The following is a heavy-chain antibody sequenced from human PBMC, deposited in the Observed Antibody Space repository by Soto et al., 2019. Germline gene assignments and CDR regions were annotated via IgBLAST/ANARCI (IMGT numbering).Heavy chain of an antibody. D-gene: IGHD3-9*01. Sequence: ASVKVSCKASGGTFSSYDINWVRQATGQGLEWKGWMNPNSGNTGYAQKFQGRVTMTRNTSISTAYMELSSLRSEDTAVYYCARAAGRNYDILTGYYSNYYYYMDVWGKGTTVTVSS. CDR1: GGTFSSYD. V-gene: IGHV1-8*02. J-gene: IGHJ6*03. CDR3: ARAAGRNYDILTGYYSNYYYYMDV. CDR2: MNPNSGNT.